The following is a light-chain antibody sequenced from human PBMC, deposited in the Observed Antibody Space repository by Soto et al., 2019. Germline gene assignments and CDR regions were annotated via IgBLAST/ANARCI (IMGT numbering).Light chain of an antibody. CDR3: SSYTGSNTLNVL. CDR2: EVS. J-gene: IGLJ2*01. Sequence: QSVLTQPASVSGSPGQSITISCTGTSSDVGGYKYVSWYQQHPGKAPKLMIYEVSNRPSGVSNRFSGSKSGNTASLTISGLQTEDEADYYCSSYTGSNTLNVLFGGGTKLTVL. V-gene: IGLV2-14*01. CDR1: SSDVGGYKY.